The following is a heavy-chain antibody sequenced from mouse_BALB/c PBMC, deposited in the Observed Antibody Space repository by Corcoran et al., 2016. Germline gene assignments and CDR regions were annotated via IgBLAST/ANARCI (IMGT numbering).Heavy chain of an antibody. CDR1: GFNIKDTY. J-gene: IGHJ2*01. Sequence: EVQLQQSGAELVKPGASVKLSCTASGFNIKDTYMHRVKQRPEQGLEWIGRIDPANGNTKYDPKFQGKATITSNTSSNTAYLQLSSLTSEDTAVYYYARSWDVDYWGQGTTLTVSS. V-gene: IGHV14-3*02. CDR2: IDPANGNT. CDR3: ARSWDVDY. D-gene: IGHD4-1*01.